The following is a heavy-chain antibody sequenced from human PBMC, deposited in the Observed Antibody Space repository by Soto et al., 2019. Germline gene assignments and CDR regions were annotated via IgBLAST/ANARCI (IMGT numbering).Heavy chain of an antibody. CDR3: AIAYCRGGSCYDFDY. CDR1: GGSISSGDYY. V-gene: IGHV4-30-4*01. Sequence: QVQLQESGPGLVTPSQTLSLTCTVSGGSISSGDYYWSWIRQPPGKGLEWIGYIYNSGNTYYNPSLMSRLTISVDTSKNQFSLKLNSVTAADTAVYYCAIAYCRGGSCYDFDYWGQGTLVTVSS. CDR2: IYNSGNT. J-gene: IGHJ4*02. D-gene: IGHD2-15*01.